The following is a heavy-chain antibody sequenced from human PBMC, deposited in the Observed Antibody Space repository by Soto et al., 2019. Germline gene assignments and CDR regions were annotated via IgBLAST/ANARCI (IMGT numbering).Heavy chain of an antibody. J-gene: IGHJ4*02. V-gene: IGHV1-69*13. Sequence: SVKVSCKASGGTFSRYGSSWVRQAPGQGLEWMGGIIPIFGTTNYAEKFQGRVTITADESTSTVYMALSILRSDDTAVYYCARGEPYHSSGYRQPFEYWGQGTLVTVS. D-gene: IGHD3-22*01. CDR3: ARGEPYHSSGYRQPFEY. CDR1: GGTFSRYG. CDR2: IIPIFGTT.